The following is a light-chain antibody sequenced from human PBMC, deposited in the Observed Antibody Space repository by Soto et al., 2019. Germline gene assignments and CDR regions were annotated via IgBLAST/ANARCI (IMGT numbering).Light chain of an antibody. CDR2: AAT. CDR3: QQYNNWPPYT. V-gene: IGKV3-15*01. Sequence: EIVMTQSPATLSVSPGERATLSCRASQSVNNKLAWYQQTPGQAPRILIYAATTRATGIPARFSGSGSETEFTLTISSLKSEDFAVYYWQQYNNWPPYTFGQGTKLEIK. CDR1: QSVNNK. J-gene: IGKJ2*01.